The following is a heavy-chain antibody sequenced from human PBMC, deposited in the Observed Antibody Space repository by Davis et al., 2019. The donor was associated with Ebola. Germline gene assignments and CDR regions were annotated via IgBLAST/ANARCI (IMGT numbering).Heavy chain of an antibody. J-gene: IGHJ4*02. CDR2: ILYDGSNE. Sequence: PGGSLRLSCAASGFSFSAYAMHWVRQAPGKGLEWVALILYDGSNEYYADSVKGRFTISRDNSRNTVFLQMNSLRAVDTAVYYCSRGGKMDRVGTFLTWGQGTLVTVSS. CDR1: GFSFSAYA. D-gene: IGHD1-26*01. CDR3: SRGGKMDRVGTFLT. V-gene: IGHV3-30-3*01.